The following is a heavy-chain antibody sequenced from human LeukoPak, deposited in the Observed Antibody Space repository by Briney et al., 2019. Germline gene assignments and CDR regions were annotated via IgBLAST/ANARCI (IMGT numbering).Heavy chain of an antibody. CDR3: ASRSGWYSYPNPYYYYYYMDV. V-gene: IGHV1-69*06. CDR1: GYSFTSYY. J-gene: IGHJ6*03. Sequence: ASVKVSCKASGYSFTSYYMHWVRQAPGQGLEWMGGIIPIFGTANYAQKFQGRVTITADKSTSTAYMELSSLRSEDTAVYYCASRSGWYSYPNPYYYYYYMDVWGKGTTVTVSS. CDR2: IIPIFGTA. D-gene: IGHD6-19*01.